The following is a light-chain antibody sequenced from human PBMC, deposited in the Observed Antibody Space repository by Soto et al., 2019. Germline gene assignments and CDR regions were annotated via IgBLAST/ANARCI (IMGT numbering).Light chain of an antibody. CDR1: QGISSY. CDR2: AAS. J-gene: IGKJ3*01. Sequence: DIQLTQSPSFLSASVGDRVTITCRASQGISSYLAWYQQKPGKAPKLLIYAASTLQSGVPSRFSGSGAGTEFTLTISSLQPEYLATYYCQQLKSYPRFTLGPATKVDIK. V-gene: IGKV1-9*01. CDR3: QQLKSYPRFT.